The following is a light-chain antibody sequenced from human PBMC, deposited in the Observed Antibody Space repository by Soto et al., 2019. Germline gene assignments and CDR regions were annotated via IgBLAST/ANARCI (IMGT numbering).Light chain of an antibody. V-gene: IGLV1-44*01. CDR1: SSNIGSNT. J-gene: IGLJ3*02. CDR3: AVWDDSLNGPV. Sequence: QSVLTQPPSVSGTPGQRVTISCSGSSSNIGSNTVNWYQQLPGMAPKLLIYSNDQRPSGVPDRFSDSESGTSDSLAISGLQSEDEADYYCAVWDDSLNGPVFGGGTKVTVL. CDR2: SND.